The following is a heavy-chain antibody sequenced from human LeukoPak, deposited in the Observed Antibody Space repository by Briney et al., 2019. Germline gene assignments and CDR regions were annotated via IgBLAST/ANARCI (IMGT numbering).Heavy chain of an antibody. J-gene: IGHJ4*02. V-gene: IGHV3-21*01. Sequence: GGSLRLSCVASGFTFSSYSMNWVRQAPGKGLEWVSSISSSSSYIYYADSVKGRFTISRDNAKNSLYLQMNSLRAEDTAVYYCARETRYFDWLLPIDYWGQGTLVTVSS. D-gene: IGHD3-9*01. CDR3: ARETRYFDWLLPIDY. CDR2: ISSSSSYI. CDR1: GFTFSSYS.